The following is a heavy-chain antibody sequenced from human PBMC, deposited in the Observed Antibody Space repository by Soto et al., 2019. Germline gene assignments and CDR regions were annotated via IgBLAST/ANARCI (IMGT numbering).Heavy chain of an antibody. D-gene: IGHD5-12*01. CDR3: ARAWTIVAPWLDF. Sequence: PGGSLRLSCAASGFTFSSYAMTWVRQAPGKGLEWVSGISGSGATTSYADSVKGRFTVSRDNSKNTLYLQMNSLRAEDTAVYYCARAWTIVAPWLDFWGQGTLVTVSS. V-gene: IGHV3-23*01. CDR1: GFTFSSYA. CDR2: ISGSGATT. J-gene: IGHJ4*02.